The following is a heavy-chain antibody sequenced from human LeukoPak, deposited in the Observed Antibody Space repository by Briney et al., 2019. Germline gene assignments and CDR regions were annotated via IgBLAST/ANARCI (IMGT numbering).Heavy chain of an antibody. CDR1: GYTFTGYY. CDR3: ARDRTPHTSPRYYYDSSGYLY. D-gene: IGHD3-22*01. CDR2: INPNSGGT. V-gene: IGHV1-2*02. J-gene: IGHJ4*02. Sequence: ASVKVSCKASGYTFTGYYMHWVRQAPGQGLEWMGWINPNSGGTNYAQKFQGRVTMTRDTSISTAYMELSRLRSDDTAVYYCARDRTPHTSPRYYYDSSGYLYWGQGTLVTVSS.